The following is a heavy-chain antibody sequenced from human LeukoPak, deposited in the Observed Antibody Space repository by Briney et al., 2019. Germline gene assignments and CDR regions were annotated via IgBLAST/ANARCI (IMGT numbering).Heavy chain of an antibody. J-gene: IGHJ5*02. V-gene: IGHV3-21*01. CDR3: ARSSSNWFDP. Sequence: PGGSLRLSCAASGFTFSSYSMNWVRQAPAKGLEWVSSISSSSSYIYYADSVKGRFTISRDNAKNSLYLQMNSLRAEDTAVYYCARSSSNWFDPWGQGTLVTVSS. D-gene: IGHD3-10*01. CDR1: GFTFSSYS. CDR2: ISSSSSYI.